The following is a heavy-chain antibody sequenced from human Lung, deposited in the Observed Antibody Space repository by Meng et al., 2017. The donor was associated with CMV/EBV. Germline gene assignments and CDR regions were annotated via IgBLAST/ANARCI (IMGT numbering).Heavy chain of an antibody. V-gene: IGHV5-51*01. CDR1: GYSFTSYW. Sequence: GGSLRLXCKGSGYSFTSYWIGWVRQMPGKGLEWMGIIYPGDSDTRYSPSFQGQVTISADKSISTAYLQWSSLKASDTAMYYCARQLYCSSTSCYTNAFDIWGQGTMVTVSS. CDR3: ARQLYCSSTSCYTNAFDI. J-gene: IGHJ3*02. D-gene: IGHD2-2*02. CDR2: IYPGDSDT.